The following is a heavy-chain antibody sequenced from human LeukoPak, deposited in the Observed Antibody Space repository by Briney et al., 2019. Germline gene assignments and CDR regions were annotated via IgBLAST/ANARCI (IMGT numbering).Heavy chain of an antibody. Sequence: ASVKVSCKASGYTFTSYYIHWVRQAPGQGLEWMGIINPSGGSTSYAEKFQGRVTMTRDTSKSTVYMDLSSLRSEDTAVYYCARDPRITGTKESDYWGQGTLITVSS. J-gene: IGHJ4*02. CDR2: INPSGGST. CDR3: ARDPRITGTKESDY. V-gene: IGHV1-46*01. D-gene: IGHD1-7*01. CDR1: GYTFTSYY.